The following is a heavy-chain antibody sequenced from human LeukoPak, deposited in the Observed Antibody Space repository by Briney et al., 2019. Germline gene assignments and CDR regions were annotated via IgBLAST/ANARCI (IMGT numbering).Heavy chain of an antibody. CDR1: GGSISSGDYY. CDR2: IYYSGST. CDR3: ASESYYMMGAFDI. V-gene: IGHV4-30-4*01. Sequence: SQTLSLTCTVSGGSISSGDYYWSWIRQPPGKGLEWIGYIYYSGSTYYNPSLKSRVTISVDTSKNQFSLKLSSVTAADTAVYYCASESYYMMGAFDIWGQGTMVTVSS. D-gene: IGHD3-22*01. J-gene: IGHJ3*02.